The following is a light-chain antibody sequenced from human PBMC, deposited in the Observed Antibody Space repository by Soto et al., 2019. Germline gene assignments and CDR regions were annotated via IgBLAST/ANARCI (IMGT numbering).Light chain of an antibody. J-gene: IGKJ1*01. CDR3: QQYNNYPRT. Sequence: DIQMTQFPSTLPASVGDTVTITCRASQTVDTWWAWYQQKPGKAPSLLIYRASSLESGVPSRFSGSGSGTEFTLTIRSLQPDDFASYYCQQYNNYPRTSGQGTKVEVK. CDR2: RAS. V-gene: IGKV1-5*03. CDR1: QTVDTW.